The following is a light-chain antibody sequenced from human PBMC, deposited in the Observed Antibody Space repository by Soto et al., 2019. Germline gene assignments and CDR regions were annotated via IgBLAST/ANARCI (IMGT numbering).Light chain of an antibody. J-gene: IGLJ2*01. Sequence: QSVLTQPASVSGSPGQSITISCTATSSDFGIFDLVSWYQQYPGKAPKVIIFEGSKRPSGVSDRFSGSTSGNTASLTISGLQAEDEADYHCCSYTSSSTLVLGGGTKVTVL. CDR1: SSDFGIFDL. CDR3: CSYTSSSTLV. CDR2: EGS. V-gene: IGLV2-14*02.